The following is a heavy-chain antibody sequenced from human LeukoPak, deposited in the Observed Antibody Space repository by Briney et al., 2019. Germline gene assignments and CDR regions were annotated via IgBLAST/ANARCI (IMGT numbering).Heavy chain of an antibody. D-gene: IGHD3-22*01. CDR3: ARIRILSGYSDAFDI. J-gene: IGHJ3*02. CDR2: IYHSGST. CDR1: GGSISSSNW. V-gene: IGHV4-4*02. Sequence: SGTLSLTCAVSGGSISSSNWWSWVRQPPGKGLEWIGEIYHSGSTNYNPSLKSRVTISVDKSKNQFSLKLSSVTAADTAVYYCARIRILSGYSDAFDIWGQGTMVTVSS.